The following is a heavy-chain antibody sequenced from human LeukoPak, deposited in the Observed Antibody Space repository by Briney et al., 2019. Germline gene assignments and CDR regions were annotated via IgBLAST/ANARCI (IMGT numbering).Heavy chain of an antibody. CDR2: IKQDGSEK. V-gene: IGHV3-7*01. CDR3: ARDLFPPPLGSPHDY. D-gene: IGHD3-10*01. J-gene: IGHJ4*02. Sequence: PGGSLRLSCAASGFSFSSGWMSWVRQAPGKGLEWVANIKQDGSEKYYGDSVKGRFTISRDNAKNSLYLQMNSLRAEDTAVYYCARDLFPPPLGSPHDYWGQGTLVTVSS. CDR1: GFSFSSGW.